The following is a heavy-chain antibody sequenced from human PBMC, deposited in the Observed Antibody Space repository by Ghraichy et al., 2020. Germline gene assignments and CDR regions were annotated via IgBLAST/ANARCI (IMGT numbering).Heavy chain of an antibody. J-gene: IGHJ1*01. Sequence: GGSLRLSCAASGFTFRTYAMSWVRHAPGKGLEWVSAITDNGGTTYDAESVKGRFTISRDNSKNTLFLQMNSLRGEDTAVYYCAKFARDWPNEYLQHWGQGALVTVSS. CDR2: ITDNGGTT. V-gene: IGHV3-23*01. CDR1: GFTFRTYA. CDR3: AKFARDWPNEYLQH. D-gene: IGHD3/OR15-3a*01.